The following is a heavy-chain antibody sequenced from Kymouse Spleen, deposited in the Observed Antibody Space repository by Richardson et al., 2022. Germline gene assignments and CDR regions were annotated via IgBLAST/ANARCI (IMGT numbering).Heavy chain of an antibody. CDR3: AKVGYSSYYYYYGMDV. CDR2: ISGSGGST. D-gene: IGHD6-13*01,IGHD6-19*01,IGHD6-25*01. Sequence: EVQLVESGGGLVQPGGSLRLSCAASGFTFSSYAMSWVRQAPGKGLEWVSAISGSGGSTYYADSVKGRFTISRDNSKNTLYLQMNSLRAEDTAVYYCAKVGYSSYYYYYGMDVWGQGTTVTVSS. J-gene: IGHJ6*02. CDR1: GFTFSSYA. V-gene: IGHV3-23*04.